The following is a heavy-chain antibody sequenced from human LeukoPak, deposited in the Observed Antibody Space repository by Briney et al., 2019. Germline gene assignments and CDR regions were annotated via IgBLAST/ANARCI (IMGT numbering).Heavy chain of an antibody. CDR3: ARGSGSYLDFDY. Sequence: GGSLRLSCAASGFTFSSYWMSWVRQAPGKGLEYVSAISSNGGSTYYANSVKGRFTISRDNSKNTLYLQMGSLRAEDMAVYYCARGSGSYLDFDYWGQGTLVTVSS. CDR2: ISSNGGST. V-gene: IGHV3-64*01. J-gene: IGHJ4*02. D-gene: IGHD3-10*01. CDR1: GFTFSSYW.